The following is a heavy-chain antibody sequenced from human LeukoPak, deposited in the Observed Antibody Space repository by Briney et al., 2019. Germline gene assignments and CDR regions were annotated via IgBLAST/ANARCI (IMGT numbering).Heavy chain of an antibody. CDR2: INNVGNII. D-gene: IGHD1-26*01. CDR1: GFTLTDNY. Sequence: GGSLRLSCAASGFTLTDNYMSWIRQAPGKGLEWVAYINNVGNIIYYADSVKGRFTISRDNAKQSLYLQMNSLRAEDTAMYYCARESGSYSTIPFDYWGQGTLVTVSS. CDR3: ARESGSYSTIPFDY. J-gene: IGHJ4*02. V-gene: IGHV3-11*04.